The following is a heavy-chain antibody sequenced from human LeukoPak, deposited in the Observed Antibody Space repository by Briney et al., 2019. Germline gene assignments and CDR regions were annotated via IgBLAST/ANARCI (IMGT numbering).Heavy chain of an antibody. CDR3: ARCISGSGSYYNAHYYYGMDV. V-gene: IGHV1-69*04. CDR2: IIPILGIA. D-gene: IGHD3-10*01. CDR1: GYTFTTYG. Sequence: SVKVSCKASGYTFTTYGISWVRQAPGQGLEWLGRIIPILGIANYAQKFQGRVTITADKSTSTAYMELSSLRSEDTAVYYCARCISGSGSYYNAHYYYGMDVWGQGTTVTVSS. J-gene: IGHJ6*02.